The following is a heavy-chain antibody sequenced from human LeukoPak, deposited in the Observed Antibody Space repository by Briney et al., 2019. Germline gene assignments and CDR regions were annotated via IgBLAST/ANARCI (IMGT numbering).Heavy chain of an antibody. J-gene: IGHJ5*02. Sequence: ASVKVSCKASGGTFSSYTISWVRQAPGQGVEWMGRIIPILGIANYAQKFQGRVTITADKSTSTASMELSSLRSEDTAVYYCARDCSSTSCYTPGDWFDPWGQGTLVTVSS. D-gene: IGHD2-2*02. CDR1: GGTFSSYT. CDR3: ARDCSSTSCYTPGDWFDP. V-gene: IGHV1-69*04. CDR2: IIPILGIA.